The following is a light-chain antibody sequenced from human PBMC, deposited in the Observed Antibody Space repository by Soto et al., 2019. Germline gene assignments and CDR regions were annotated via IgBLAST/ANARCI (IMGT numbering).Light chain of an antibody. CDR2: DVS. Sequence: QSVLTQPASVSGSPGQSITISCTGTSSDVGGYNYVSWYQQHPGKAPKLMIYDVSNRPSGVSNSFSGSKSGNTDSMTIYGLQAEDEADYYCSSYTSISTHVVFGGGTQLTVL. CDR3: SSYTSISTHVV. J-gene: IGLJ2*01. CDR1: SSDVGGYNY. V-gene: IGLV2-14*01.